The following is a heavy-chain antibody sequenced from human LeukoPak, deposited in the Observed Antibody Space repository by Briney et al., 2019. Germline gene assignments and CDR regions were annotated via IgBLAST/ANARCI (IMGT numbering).Heavy chain of an antibody. Sequence: ASVKVSCKASGYTFTSYDINWVRQATGQGLEWMGWIDTNTGNPTYAQGFTGRFVFSLDTSVSTAYLQISSLKAEDTAVYYCARDGGSGSYWRVDAFDIWGQGTMVTVSS. D-gene: IGHD1-26*01. V-gene: IGHV7-4-1*02. CDR3: ARDGGSGSYWRVDAFDI. J-gene: IGHJ3*02. CDR1: GYTFTSYD. CDR2: IDTNTGNP.